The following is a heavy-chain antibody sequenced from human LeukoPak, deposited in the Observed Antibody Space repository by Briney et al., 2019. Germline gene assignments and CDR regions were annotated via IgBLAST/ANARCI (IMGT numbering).Heavy chain of an antibody. CDR1: GYSISSGYY. Sequence: SETLSLTCAVSGYSISSGYYWGWIRQPPGKGLEWIGSIYHSGSTYYNPSLKSRVTISVDTSKNQFSLKLSSVTAADTAVYYCARREGSGTYEYWGQGTLVTVSS. D-gene: IGHD3-10*01. J-gene: IGHJ4*02. CDR2: IYHSGST. V-gene: IGHV4-38-2*01. CDR3: ARREGSGTYEY.